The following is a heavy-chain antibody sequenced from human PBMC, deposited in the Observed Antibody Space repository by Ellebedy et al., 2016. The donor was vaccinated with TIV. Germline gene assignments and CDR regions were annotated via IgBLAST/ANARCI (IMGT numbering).Heavy chain of an antibody. V-gene: IGHV3-23*01. CDR1: GFTFSSYT. CDR3: AKGDGIPSFDY. CDR2: IVGTGST. D-gene: IGHD1-26*01. J-gene: IGHJ4*02. Sequence: PGGSLRLSCAASGFTFSSYTMSWVPQAPGKGLEWVSSIVGTGSTFYVDSVKGRFAISRDNTKNTLFLQMNSLRAEDTAVYYCAKGDGIPSFDYWGQGTLVTVSS.